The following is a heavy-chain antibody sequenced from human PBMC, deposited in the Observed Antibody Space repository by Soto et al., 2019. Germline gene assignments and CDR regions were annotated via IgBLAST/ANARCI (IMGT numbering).Heavy chain of an antibody. D-gene: IGHD3-3*01. CDR2: IKSKTDGGTT. V-gene: IGHV3-15*07. CDR1: GFTFSNAW. Sequence: EVQLVESGGGLVKPGGSLRLSCAASGFTFSNAWMNWVRQAPGKGLEWVGRIKSKTDGGTTDYAAPVKGRFTISRDDSKNTLYLQMNSLKTEDTAVYYCTTPYYDFWSGYYQTVYYYYYGMDVWGQGTTVTVSS. CDR3: TTPYYDFWSGYYQTVYYYYYGMDV. J-gene: IGHJ6*02.